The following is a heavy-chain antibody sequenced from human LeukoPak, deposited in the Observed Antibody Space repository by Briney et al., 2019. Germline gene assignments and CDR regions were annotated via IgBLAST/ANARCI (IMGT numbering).Heavy chain of an antibody. CDR2: IYYSGNT. CDR1: GGSISSSSDY. Sequence: SETLSLTCTVSGGSISSSSDYWGWIRQPPGKGLEWIGSIYYSGNTYYNPSLKSRVTISVDTSKNQFSLKLSSVTAADTAVYYCARDLGVVSHYPNWGQGTLVTVSS. D-gene: IGHD1-26*01. CDR3: ARDLGVVSHYPN. J-gene: IGHJ4*02. V-gene: IGHV4-39*07.